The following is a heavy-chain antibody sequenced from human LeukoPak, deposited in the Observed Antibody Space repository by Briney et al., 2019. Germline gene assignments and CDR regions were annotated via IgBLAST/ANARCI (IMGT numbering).Heavy chain of an antibody. J-gene: IGHJ4*02. CDR2: ITSSSSYI. V-gene: IGHV3-21*01. D-gene: IGHD3-22*01. CDR3: ASGGHAYYDSSGYRYYFDY. Sequence: GGSLRLSCAASGFTFSTYSMNWVRQAPGKGLEWVSSITSSSSYIYYADSVKGRFTFSRDNAKNSLYLQMNSLRAEDTAVYYCASGGHAYYDSSGYRYYFDYWGQGTLVTVSS. CDR1: GFTFSTYS.